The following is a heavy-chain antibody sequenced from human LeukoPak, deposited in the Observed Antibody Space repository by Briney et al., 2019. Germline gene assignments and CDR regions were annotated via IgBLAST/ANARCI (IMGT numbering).Heavy chain of an antibody. CDR3: ARDVAFKAFDF. Sequence: GGSLRLSCAVSGFSVNNKYISWFRQAPGKGLECVSAIHASGNRHYSDSVEGRLIISRDIYKNTVYLQMNSLRAEDTAVYYCARDVAFKAFDFWGQGTLVTVYS. CDR1: GFSVNNKY. D-gene: IGHD5-12*01. J-gene: IGHJ4*02. V-gene: IGHV3-53*01. CDR2: IHASGNR.